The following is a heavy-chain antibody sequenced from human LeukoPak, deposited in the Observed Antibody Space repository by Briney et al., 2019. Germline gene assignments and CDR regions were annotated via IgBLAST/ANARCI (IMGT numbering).Heavy chain of an antibody. CDR1: GFTFSSYA. Sequence: PGGSLRLSCAASGFTFSSYAMSWVRQAPGKGLEWVANIKQDGSEKYYVDSVKGRFTISRDNAKNSLYLQMNSLRAEDTAVYYCARDRRPGRFDYWGQGTLVTVSS. V-gene: IGHV3-7*01. CDR3: ARDRRPGRFDY. CDR2: IKQDGSEK. J-gene: IGHJ4*02.